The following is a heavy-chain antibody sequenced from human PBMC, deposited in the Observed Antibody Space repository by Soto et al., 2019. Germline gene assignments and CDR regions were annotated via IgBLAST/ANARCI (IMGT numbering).Heavy chain of an antibody. V-gene: IGHV3-30-3*01. J-gene: IGHJ4*02. D-gene: IGHD3-3*01. CDR2: ISYDGSNQ. CDR3: YRDYDY. CDR1: GFTFSSYA. Sequence: QVQLVESGGGVVQPGRSLRLSCAASGFTFSSYAMHWVRQAPGKGLEWVAVISYDGSNQYYADSVTGRFTISRDNSKNTLYLQMNSLRAEDTAVYDGYRDYDYWGQGTLVTVSS.